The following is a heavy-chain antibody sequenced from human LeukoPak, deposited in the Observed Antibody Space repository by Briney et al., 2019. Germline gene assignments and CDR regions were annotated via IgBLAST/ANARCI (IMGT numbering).Heavy chain of an antibody. CDR1: GGSFSGYY. V-gene: IGHV4-34*01. D-gene: IGHD4-23*01. Sequence: SETLSLTCAVYGGSFSGYYWSWIRQPPGKGLEWIGEINHSGSTNYNPSLKSRVTISVDTSKNQFSLKLSSVTAADTAVYYCAKVGVPVVTRNHYFDYWGQGTLVTVSS. CDR3: AKVGVPVVTRNHYFDY. J-gene: IGHJ4*02. CDR2: INHSGST.